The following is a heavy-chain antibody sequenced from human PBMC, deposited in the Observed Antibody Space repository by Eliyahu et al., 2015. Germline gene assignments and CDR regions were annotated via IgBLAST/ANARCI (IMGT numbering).Heavy chain of an antibody. Sequence: GKSLRLSCAASGFTFGRFGMHWVRQAPGQGLEWVALISHDGNTIFYADSVKGRFTISRDNSNNTLFLHMASLRPEDAALYYCSKGGSIPFHYWGQGTLVTVSS. J-gene: IGHJ4*02. D-gene: IGHD2-21*01. V-gene: IGHV3-30*18. CDR3: SKGGSIPFHY. CDR1: GFTFGRFG. CDR2: ISHDGNTI.